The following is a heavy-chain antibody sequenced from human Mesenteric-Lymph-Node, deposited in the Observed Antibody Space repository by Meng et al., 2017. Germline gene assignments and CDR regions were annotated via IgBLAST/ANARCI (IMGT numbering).Heavy chain of an antibody. CDR3: ARRKYYDSSGYYYVYFSGPVDY. CDR2: ISSSGSTI. CDR1: GFTFSSYE. Sequence: GESLKISCAASGFTFSSYEMNWVRQAPGKGLEWVSYISSSGSTIYYADAVKGRFTISRDNAKKSICQIMSSLRDEDAADYYWARRKYYDSSGYYYVYFSGPVDYWGQGTLVTVSS. D-gene: IGHD3-22*01. J-gene: IGHJ4*02. V-gene: IGHV3-48*03.